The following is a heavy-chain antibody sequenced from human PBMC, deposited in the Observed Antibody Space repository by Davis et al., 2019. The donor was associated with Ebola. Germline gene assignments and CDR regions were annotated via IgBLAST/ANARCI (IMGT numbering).Heavy chain of an antibody. CDR2: ISSSSSYI. V-gene: IGHV3-21*04. CDR3: AKAPPYSSSWFGHFDY. J-gene: IGHJ4*02. D-gene: IGHD6-13*01. CDR1: GFTFSSYS. Sequence: GESLKISCAASGFTFSSYSMNWVRQAPGKGLEWVSSISSSSSYIYYADSVKGRFTISRDNSKNSLYLQMNSLRTEDTALYYCAKAPPYSSSWFGHFDYWGQGTLVTVSS.